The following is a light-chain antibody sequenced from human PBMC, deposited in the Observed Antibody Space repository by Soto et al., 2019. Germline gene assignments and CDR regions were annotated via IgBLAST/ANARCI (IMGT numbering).Light chain of an antibody. J-gene: IGLJ2*01. CDR2: EVT. V-gene: IGLV2-14*01. CDR1: SSDVGGYSY. Sequence: QSALTQPASVSGSPGQSITISCSGSSSDVGGYSYVSWYQQHPGKAPKLMIYEVTNRPSGVSNRFSGSKSGNTASLTISGLQAEDEADYYCTSYTSKSPVVFGGGTKVTVL. CDR3: TSYTSKSPVV.